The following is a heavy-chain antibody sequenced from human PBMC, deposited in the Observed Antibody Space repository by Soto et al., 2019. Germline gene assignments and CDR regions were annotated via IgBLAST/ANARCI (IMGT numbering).Heavy chain of an antibody. V-gene: IGHV4-61*08. J-gene: IGHJ4*02. CDR2: IYYSGST. Sequence: PSETLSLTCTVSGGSISSGDYYWSWLRQPPGKGLEWIGYIYYSGSTNCNPSLRSRVTISVDTSKNQFSLKLSSVTAADTAVYYCASTAHCSGWYSGGFDYWGQGTLVTVSS. D-gene: IGHD6-19*01. CDR1: GGSISSGDYY. CDR3: ASTAHCSGWYSGGFDY.